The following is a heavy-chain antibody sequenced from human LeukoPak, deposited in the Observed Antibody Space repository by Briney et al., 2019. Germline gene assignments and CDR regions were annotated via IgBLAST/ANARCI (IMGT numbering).Heavy chain of an antibody. Sequence: GESLEISCKGSGYSFTSYWIGWVRQMSGKGLEWMGIIYPGDSDTRYSPSFQGQVTISADKSISTAYLQWSSLKASDTAMYYCAGQGCSSTSCYPYYYGMDVWGQGTTVTVSS. J-gene: IGHJ6*02. V-gene: IGHV5-51*01. CDR1: GYSFTSYW. CDR3: AGQGCSSTSCYPYYYGMDV. CDR2: IYPGDSDT. D-gene: IGHD2-2*01.